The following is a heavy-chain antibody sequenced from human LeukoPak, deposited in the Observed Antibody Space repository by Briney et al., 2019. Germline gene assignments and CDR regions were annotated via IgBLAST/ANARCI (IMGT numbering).Heavy chain of an antibody. Sequence: SVKVSCKASGGTFSSYTISWVRQAPGQGLEWMGGIIPIFGTANYAQKFQGRVTITADESTSTAYMELSSLRSEDTAVYYCARGKLIAVAGTGWWDFDYWGQGTLVTVSS. V-gene: IGHV1-69*13. D-gene: IGHD6-19*01. CDR1: GGTFSSYT. J-gene: IGHJ4*02. CDR3: ARGKLIAVAGTGWWDFDY. CDR2: IIPIFGTA.